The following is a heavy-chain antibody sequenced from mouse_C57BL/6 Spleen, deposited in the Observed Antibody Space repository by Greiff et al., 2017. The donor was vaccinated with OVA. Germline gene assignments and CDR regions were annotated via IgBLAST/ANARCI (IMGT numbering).Heavy chain of an antibody. CDR1: GYTFTSYG. CDR3: ARDSSGYDYAMDY. J-gene: IGHJ4*01. CDR2: IYPRSGNT. D-gene: IGHD3-2*02. Sequence: QVQLQQPGAELARPGASVKLSCKASGYTFTSYGISWVKQRTGQGLEWIGEIYPRSGNTYYNEKFKGKATLTADKSSSTAYMELRSLTSEDSAVYFCARDSSGYDYAMDYWGQGTSVTVSS. V-gene: IGHV1-81*01.